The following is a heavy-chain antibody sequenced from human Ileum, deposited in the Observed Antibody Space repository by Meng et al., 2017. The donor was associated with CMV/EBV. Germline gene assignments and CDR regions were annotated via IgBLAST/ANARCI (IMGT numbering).Heavy chain of an antibody. CDR2: ISSSGSTI. Sequence: GGSLRLSCAASGFTFSDYYMSWIRQAPGKGLEWVSYISSSGSTIYYADSVKGRFTISRDNAKNSLYLQMNSLRPEDTAVYYCVSEPYDTLTGLPGWYFDTWGQGALVTVSS. V-gene: IGHV3-11*04. J-gene: IGHJ4*02. CDR1: GFTFSDYY. CDR3: VSEPYDTLTGLPGWYFDT. D-gene: IGHD3-9*01.